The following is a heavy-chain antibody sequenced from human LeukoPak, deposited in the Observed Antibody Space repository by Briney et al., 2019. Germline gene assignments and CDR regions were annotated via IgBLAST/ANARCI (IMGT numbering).Heavy chain of an antibody. J-gene: IGHJ4*02. D-gene: IGHD3-3*01. Sequence: PSETLSLTCTVSGGSISSYYWSWIRQPPGKGLEWIGYICYSGSTNCNPSLKSRVTISVDTSKNQFSLKLSSVTAADTAVYYCARGPLGVRFLEWLVDWGQGTLVTVSS. CDR1: GGSISSYY. V-gene: IGHV4-59*01. CDR2: ICYSGST. CDR3: ARGPLGVRFLEWLVD.